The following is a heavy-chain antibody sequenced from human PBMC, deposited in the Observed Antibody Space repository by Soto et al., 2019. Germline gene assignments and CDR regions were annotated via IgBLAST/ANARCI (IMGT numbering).Heavy chain of an antibody. CDR2: ISYDGSNK. CDR1: GFTFSRYG. Sequence: PGGSRRRSWAASGFTFSRYGMHWVRQAPGKGLGWVAVISYDGSNKYYADSVKGRFTISRDNSKNTLYLQMNSLRAEDTAVYYCAKDSPYYDFWSGYPLYNWFDPWGQGTLVTVSS. V-gene: IGHV3-30*18. D-gene: IGHD3-3*01. J-gene: IGHJ5*02. CDR3: AKDSPYYDFWSGYPLYNWFDP.